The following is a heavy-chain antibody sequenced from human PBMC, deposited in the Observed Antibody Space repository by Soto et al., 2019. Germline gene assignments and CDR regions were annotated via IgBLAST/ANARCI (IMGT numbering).Heavy chain of an antibody. CDR1: GGTFSSYT. CDR3: ARDVGPEAFDI. J-gene: IGHJ3*02. V-gene: IGHV1-69*08. CDR2: IIPILGIA. Sequence: QVQLVQSGAEVKKPGSSVKVSCKASGGTFSSYTISWVRQAPGQGLEWMGRIIPILGIANYAQKFQGRVTITADKSTSTAYMELSSLRSEDTAVYYCARDVGPEAFDIWGQETMVTVSS.